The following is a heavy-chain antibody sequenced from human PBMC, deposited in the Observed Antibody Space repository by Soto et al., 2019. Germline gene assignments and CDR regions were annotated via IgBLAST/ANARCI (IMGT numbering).Heavy chain of an antibody. V-gene: IGHV4-61*01. CDR1: GGSVRSGSYY. J-gene: IGHJ4*02. D-gene: IGHD3-22*01. Sequence: SETLSLTCSVSGGSVRSGSYYWTWIRQPPGKGLEWIGYIYQSGTTNYNASLKSRVTISIDTSKNQFFLKLNSVTAADTAVYYCARDSSGRHDYWGQGNLVTVSS. CDR3: ARDSSGRHDY. CDR2: IYQSGTT.